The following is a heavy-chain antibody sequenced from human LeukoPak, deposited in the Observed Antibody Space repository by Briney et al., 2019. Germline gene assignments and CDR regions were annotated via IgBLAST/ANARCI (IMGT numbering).Heavy chain of an antibody. CDR2: ISGSGGST. D-gene: IGHD2-15*01. J-gene: IGHJ4*02. V-gene: IGHV3-23*01. Sequence: GGSLRLSCAASGFTFSSYAMSWVRQAPGKGLEWVSAISGSGGSTYYADSVKGRFTISRDNSKNTLYLQMNSLRAEDTAVYYCAEDRVARDFYYFDYWGQGTLVIVSS. CDR3: AEDRVARDFYYFDY. CDR1: GFTFSSYA.